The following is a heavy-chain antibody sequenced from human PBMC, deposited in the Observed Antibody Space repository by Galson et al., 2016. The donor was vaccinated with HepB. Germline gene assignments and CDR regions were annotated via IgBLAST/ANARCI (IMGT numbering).Heavy chain of an antibody. CDR1: GITFSSYA. CDR2: ISGSGGST. CDR3: ARSVEGHFDY. J-gene: IGHJ4*02. Sequence: SLRLSCAASGITFSSYAMSWVRQAPGKGLGWVSAISGSGGSTYYADSVKGRFTISRDNSKNTLYLQMNTLRADDTAVYYCARSVEGHFDYWGQGILVTVSS. D-gene: IGHD1-1*01. V-gene: IGHV3-23*01.